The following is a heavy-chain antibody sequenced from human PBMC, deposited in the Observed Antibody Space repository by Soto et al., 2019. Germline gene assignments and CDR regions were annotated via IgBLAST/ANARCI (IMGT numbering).Heavy chain of an antibody. CDR3: ARDMNAGFPPYSDP. V-gene: IGHV4-59*02. J-gene: IGHJ5*02. CDR2: TAYTGNT. CDR1: RGSDTSYQ. Sequence: DTLSLSCVVSRGSDTSYQWGWIRQFPGKGLEWIASTAYTGNTNYTPSLKSRVTISIDTTKNPLSLKLTSMTAADTAVYYCARDMNAGFPPYSDPWGQGTLVTVSS. D-gene: IGHD2-15*01.